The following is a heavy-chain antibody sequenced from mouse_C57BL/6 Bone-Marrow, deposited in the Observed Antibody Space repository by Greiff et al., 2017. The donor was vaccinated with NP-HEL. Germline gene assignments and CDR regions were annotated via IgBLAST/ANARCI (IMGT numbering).Heavy chain of an antibody. CDR3: ASLTTVVEAMDY. D-gene: IGHD1-1*01. V-gene: IGHV5-4*03. Sequence: DVKLQESGGGLVKPGGSLKLSCAASGFTFSSYAMSWVRQTPEKRLEWVATISDGGSYTYYPDNVKGRFTISRDNAKNNLYLQMSHLKSEDTAMYYCASLTTVVEAMDYWGQGTSVTVSS. CDR1: GFTFSSYA. CDR2: ISDGGSYT. J-gene: IGHJ4*01.